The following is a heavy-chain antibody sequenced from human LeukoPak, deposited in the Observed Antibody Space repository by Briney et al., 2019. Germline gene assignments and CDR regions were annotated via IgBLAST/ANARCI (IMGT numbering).Heavy chain of an antibody. J-gene: IGHJ4*02. V-gene: IGHV1-8*03. Sequence: GASVKVSCKASGYTFTSYYIHWVRQATGQGLEWMGWMNPNSDNTGYARKFQGRVTITRNTSISTAYMELSSLRSEDTAVYYCARVYDSSGHYPIDYWGQGTLVTVSS. CDR3: ARVYDSSGHYPIDY. CDR1: GYTFTSYY. D-gene: IGHD3-22*01. CDR2: MNPNSDNT.